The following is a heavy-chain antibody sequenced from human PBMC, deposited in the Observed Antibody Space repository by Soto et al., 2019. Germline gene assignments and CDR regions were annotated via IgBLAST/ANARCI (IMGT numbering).Heavy chain of an antibody. CDR3: ARDSELVSEATPPDY. Sequence: SGGSLRLSCAASGFTFSSYAMSWVRQAPGKGLEWVSAISGSGGSTYYADSVKGRFTISRDNSKNTLYLQMNSLRAEDTAVYYCARDSELVSEATPPDYWGQGTLVTVSS. CDR1: GFTFSSYA. J-gene: IGHJ4*02. V-gene: IGHV3-23*01. D-gene: IGHD1-1*01. CDR2: ISGSGGST.